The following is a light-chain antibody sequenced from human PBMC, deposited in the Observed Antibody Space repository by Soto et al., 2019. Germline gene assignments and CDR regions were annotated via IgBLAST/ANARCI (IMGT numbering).Light chain of an antibody. V-gene: IGKV1-13*02. J-gene: IGKJ4*01. Sequence: AIQLTQSPSSLSASVGDRVTITCRASQGISSALAWYQQKPGKAPKLLIYDASSLEIGVPSRFSGSGSGTDFTLPISSLQPEDFATYYCQQFNSYLLTFGGGTKVEIK. CDR2: DAS. CDR3: QQFNSYLLT. CDR1: QGISSA.